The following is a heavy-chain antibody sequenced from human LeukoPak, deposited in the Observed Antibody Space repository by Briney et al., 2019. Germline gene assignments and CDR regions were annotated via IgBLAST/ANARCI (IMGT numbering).Heavy chain of an antibody. J-gene: IGHJ4*02. CDR2: IYYTGSI. CDR1: GDSISSSSYY. V-gene: IGHV4-39*01. CDR3: ATQAAGGTLEY. D-gene: IGHD1-7*01. Sequence: SETLSLTCTVSGDSISSSSYYWAWIRQPPGKGLEWIGSIYYTGSIHYIPSLKSRVTISLDTSKNQFSLNLSSVTAADTAVYYCATQAAGGTLEYWGQATLVTVSS.